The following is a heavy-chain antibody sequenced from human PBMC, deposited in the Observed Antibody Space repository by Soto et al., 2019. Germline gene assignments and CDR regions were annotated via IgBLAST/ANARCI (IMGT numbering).Heavy chain of an antibody. V-gene: IGHV1-18*01. Sequence: ASVKVSCKASGYTFTSYGISWVRQAPGQGLEWMGWINSYNGNTNYAQKLQGRVTMTRNTSISTAYMELSSLRSEDTAVYYCARGITQGYDYWGQGTLLTVSS. CDR1: GYTFTSYG. CDR3: ARGITQGYDY. CDR2: INSYNGNT. J-gene: IGHJ4*01. D-gene: IGHD3-10*01.